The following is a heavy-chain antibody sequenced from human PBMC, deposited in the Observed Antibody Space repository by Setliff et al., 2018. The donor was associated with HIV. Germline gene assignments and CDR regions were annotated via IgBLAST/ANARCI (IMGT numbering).Heavy chain of an antibody. V-gene: IGHV3-13*01. J-gene: IGHJ4*02. D-gene: IGHD3-10*01. CDR2: IGTLSDT. CDR3: ARAGRRHYYGSGSYAVFDY. Sequence: PGESLKISCAASGFTFRSFDMHWVRQAPGKGLEWVSCIGTLSDTYYPNSAKGRFTISRDNAKNSLYLQMNGLRAGDTAVYFCARAGRRHYYGSGSYAVFDYWGQGIVVTVSS. CDR1: GFTFRSFD.